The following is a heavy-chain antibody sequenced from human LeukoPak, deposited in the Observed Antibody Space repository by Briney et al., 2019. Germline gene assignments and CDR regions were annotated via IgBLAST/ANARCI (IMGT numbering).Heavy chain of an antibody. J-gene: IGHJ3*02. CDR3: AKEIDTLGTNAFDI. Sequence: GVSLRLSCAASGFTFDDYAMHWVRQAPGKGLEWVSLISGDGGSTYYADSVRGRFTISRDNSKNSLYLQMDSLRTEDTAFYYCAKEIDTLGTNAFDIWSQGTMVTVSS. D-gene: IGHD2-15*01. V-gene: IGHV3-43*02. CDR1: GFTFDDYA. CDR2: ISGDGGST.